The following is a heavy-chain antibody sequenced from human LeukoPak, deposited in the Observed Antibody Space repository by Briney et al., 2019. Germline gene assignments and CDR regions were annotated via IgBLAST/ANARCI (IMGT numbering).Heavy chain of an antibody. D-gene: IGHD3-16*02. J-gene: IGHJ4*02. CDR3: ARAQGDYVWGSYRPQYYFDY. CDR1: GYTFTSYG. Sequence: ASVKVSCKASGYTFTSYGISWVRQAPGQGLEWMGWISAYNGNTSYAQKLQGRVTMITDTSTSTAYMELRSLRSDDTAVYYCARAQGDYVWGSYRPQYYFDYWGQGTLVTVSS. CDR2: ISAYNGNT. V-gene: IGHV1-18*01.